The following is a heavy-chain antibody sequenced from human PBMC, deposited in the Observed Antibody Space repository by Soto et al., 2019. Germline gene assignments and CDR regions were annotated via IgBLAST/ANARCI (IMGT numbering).Heavy chain of an antibody. V-gene: IGHV1-18*01. D-gene: IGHD2-15*01. CDR2: ISGYNGDT. CDR1: GYTFSNYG. J-gene: IGHJ4*02. Sequence: QVQLVQSAAEVKKPGASVKVSCKASGYTFSNYGISWVRQAPGQGLEWTAWISGYNGDTKNAQSLQGRVTVTTDTSTSTSYMELRSLRSDDTAIYYCARSVGSGTGFDYWGQGTLVTVSS. CDR3: ARSVGSGTGFDY.